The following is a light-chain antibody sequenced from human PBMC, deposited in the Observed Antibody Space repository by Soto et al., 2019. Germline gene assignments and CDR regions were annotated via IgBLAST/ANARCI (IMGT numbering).Light chain of an antibody. CDR3: QQRGNWPFT. J-gene: IGKJ4*01. CDR1: QSVSSY. V-gene: IGKV3-11*01. Sequence: DIILTQSPATLSLSPGERATLSCGASQSVSSYLAWYQQKPGQAPRLLIYDAYNRASGIPARFSGSGSGTDFTLTISSLEPEDFAVYYCQQRGNWPFTFGGGTRVEIK. CDR2: DAY.